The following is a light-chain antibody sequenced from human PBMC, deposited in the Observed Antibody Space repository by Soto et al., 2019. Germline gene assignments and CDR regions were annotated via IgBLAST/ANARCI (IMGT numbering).Light chain of an antibody. CDR3: QQYNTWPPRYT. V-gene: IGKV3-15*01. CDR2: DAS. CDR1: QSLTTN. Sequence: EILMTQSPATLSVSPGERATLSCRASQSLTTNLAWYQQKPGQAPRLLIYDASTRATGIPARFSGSGSGTEFTLTISSLQSEDFALYYCQQYNTWPPRYTFGQGTKLEIK. J-gene: IGKJ2*01.